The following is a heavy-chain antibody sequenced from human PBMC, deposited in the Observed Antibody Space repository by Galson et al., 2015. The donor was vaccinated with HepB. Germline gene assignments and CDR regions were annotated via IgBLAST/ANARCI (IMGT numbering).Heavy chain of an antibody. Sequence: SVKVSCKVSGYTLTELSMHWVRQAPGKGLEWMGGFDPEDGETIYAQKFQGRVTMTEDTSTDTAYMELSSLRSEDTAVYYCATVRLYYDSSGFDYWGQGTLVTVSS. CDR3: ATVRLYYDSSGFDY. CDR1: GYTLTELS. J-gene: IGHJ4*02. V-gene: IGHV1-24*01. CDR2: FDPEDGET. D-gene: IGHD3-22*01.